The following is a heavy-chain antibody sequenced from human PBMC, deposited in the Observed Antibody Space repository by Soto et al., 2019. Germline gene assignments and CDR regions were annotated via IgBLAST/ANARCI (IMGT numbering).Heavy chain of an antibody. CDR1: GGSISSYY. V-gene: IGHV4-4*07. CDR2: IYTSGST. J-gene: IGHJ6*02. Sequence: KTSETLSLTCTVSGGSISSYYWSWIRQPAGKGLEWIGRIYTSGSTNYNPSLKSRVTMSVDTSKNQFSLKLSSVTAADTAVYYCARDGLQYQLPPLLGDYYYGMDVWGQGTTVTVSS. CDR3: ARDGLQYQLPPLLGDYYYGMDV. D-gene: IGHD2-2*01.